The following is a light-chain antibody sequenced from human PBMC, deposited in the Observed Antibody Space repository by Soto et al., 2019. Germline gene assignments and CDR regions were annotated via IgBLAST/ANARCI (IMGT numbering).Light chain of an antibody. V-gene: IGKV1-5*03. Sequence: DIQMTQSPSTLSASVGDRVTITCRASQRISTWLAWYQQKPGKAPKLLIYKASTLESGVPSRFSGSGSGNEHTLTISSLQTDDFATASCQQYNSYSSFGQGTKVEIK. CDR1: QRISTW. CDR3: QQYNSYSS. CDR2: KAS. J-gene: IGKJ1*01.